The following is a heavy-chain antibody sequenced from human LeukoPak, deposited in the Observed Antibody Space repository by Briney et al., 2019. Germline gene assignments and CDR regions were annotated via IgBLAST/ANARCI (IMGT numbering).Heavy chain of an antibody. J-gene: IGHJ6*03. CDR1: GFTFSGYG. CDR3: AKVFGDYGFYYYMDV. CDR2: ISGSGGGT. D-gene: IGHD4-17*01. V-gene: IGHV3-23*01. Sequence: GGSLSVSCAASGFTFSGYGMNWVRQAPGQGLEWVSAISGSGGGTYYADSVKGRFTISRDNSKNTLYLQMNSLRAEDTAVYYCAKVFGDYGFYYYMDVWGKGTMVTISS.